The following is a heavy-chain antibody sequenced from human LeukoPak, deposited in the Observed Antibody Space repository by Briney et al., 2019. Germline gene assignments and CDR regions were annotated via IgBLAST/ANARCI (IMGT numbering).Heavy chain of an antibody. CDR3: VRAVHHNFYSDSSGYYGDAFDV. CDR1: GFSIRTYY. D-gene: IGHD3-22*01. Sequence: PGGSLRLSCEASGFSIRTYYMSWVRQVPGKGLEWVSVIYSGGTIRYADSVKGRFTFSRDNFKDTLNLQMNSLRADDTAVYYCVRAVHHNFYSDSSGYYGDAFDVWGQGTEVTVSS. J-gene: IGHJ3*01. V-gene: IGHV3-53*01. CDR2: IYSGGTI.